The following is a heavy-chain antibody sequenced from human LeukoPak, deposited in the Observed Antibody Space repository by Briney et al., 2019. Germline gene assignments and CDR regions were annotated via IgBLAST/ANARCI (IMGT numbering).Heavy chain of an antibody. Sequence: GGSLRLSCAASGFTFDDYAMHWVRQAPGKGLEWVSLISWDGGSTYYADSVKGRFTISRDNSKNSLYLQMNSLRAEDTALYYCAKALYEASYYYGSGSSIYYYYGMDVWGQGTAVTVSS. CDR3: AKALYEASYYYGSGSSIYYYYGMDV. CDR2: ISWDGGST. V-gene: IGHV3-43D*03. J-gene: IGHJ6*02. D-gene: IGHD3-10*01. CDR1: GFTFDDYA.